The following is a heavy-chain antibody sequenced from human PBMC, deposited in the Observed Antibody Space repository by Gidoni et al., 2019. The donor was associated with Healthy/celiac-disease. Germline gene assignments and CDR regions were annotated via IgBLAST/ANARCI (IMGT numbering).Heavy chain of an antibody. D-gene: IGHD3-10*01. J-gene: IGHJ4*02. CDR2: IGTAGDT. Sequence: EVQLVESGGGLVQPGGSLRLSCAASGFTFSSYDMHWVRQATGKGLEWVSAIGTAGDTYYPGSVKGRFTISRENAKNSLYLQMNSLRAEDTAVYYCARTYYYGSGSYATFDYWGQGTLVTVSS. V-gene: IGHV3-13*01. CDR1: GFTFSSYD. CDR3: ARTYYYGSGSYATFDY.